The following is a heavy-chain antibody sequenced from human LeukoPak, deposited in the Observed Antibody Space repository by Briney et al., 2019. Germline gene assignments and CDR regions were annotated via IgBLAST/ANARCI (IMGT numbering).Heavy chain of an antibody. D-gene: IGHD3-22*01. CDR1: DGSITTYY. CDR3: ARAYYYDSSGYQIVFDY. V-gene: IGHV4-4*07. CDR2: MYGSGTP. J-gene: IGHJ4*02. Sequence: KASETLSLTCSVSDGSITTYYWSWIRQPAGKGLEWIGRMYGSGTPNYSPSLNSRVTMSVDTSKRQISLKLSSVTAADTAVYYCARAYYYDSSGYQIVFDYWGQGTLVTVSS.